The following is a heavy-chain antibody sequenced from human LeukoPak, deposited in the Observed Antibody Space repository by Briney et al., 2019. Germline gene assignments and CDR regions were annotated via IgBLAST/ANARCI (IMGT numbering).Heavy chain of an antibody. CDR1: GFIVNYNY. J-gene: IGHJ5*02. CDR3: ARVKVGSTYWFDP. D-gene: IGHD1-26*01. Sequence: PGGSLRLSCAAPGFIVNYNYISWVRQAPGKGLEWVSVIYSGGSTYYADSVKGRFTISRDNSKNMVYLQMNSLRVEDTAVYYCARVKVGSTYWFDPWGQGTLVTVSS. V-gene: IGHV3-66*01. CDR2: IYSGGST.